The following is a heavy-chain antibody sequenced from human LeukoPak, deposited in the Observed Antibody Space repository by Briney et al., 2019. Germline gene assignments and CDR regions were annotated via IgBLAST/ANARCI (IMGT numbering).Heavy chain of an antibody. J-gene: IGHJ4*02. V-gene: IGHV4-61*01. Sequence: PSETLSLTCTVSGASVSSGSYYWSWIRQPPGKGLEGIGYIYYSGNTNYNTSLKSRVTISVATSKNQFSLRLSSVTAADTAVYYCARALGYCSGGSCYFDYWGQGTLVTVSS. D-gene: IGHD2-15*01. CDR1: GASVSSGSYY. CDR2: IYYSGNT. CDR3: ARALGYCSGGSCYFDY.